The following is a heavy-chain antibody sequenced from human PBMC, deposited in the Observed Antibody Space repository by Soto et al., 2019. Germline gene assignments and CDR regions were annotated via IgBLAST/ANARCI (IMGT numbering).Heavy chain of an antibody. Sequence: ASVKVSCKASGYTFTSYYMHWVRQAPGQGLEWMGIINPSGGSTSYAQKFQGRVTMTRDTSTSTVYMELNSLRAEDTAVYYCAKGAYYDSSGYPFDYWGQGTLVTVSS. CDR1: GYTFTSYY. V-gene: IGHV1-46*01. D-gene: IGHD3-22*01. J-gene: IGHJ4*02. CDR2: INPSGGST. CDR3: AKGAYYDSSGYPFDY.